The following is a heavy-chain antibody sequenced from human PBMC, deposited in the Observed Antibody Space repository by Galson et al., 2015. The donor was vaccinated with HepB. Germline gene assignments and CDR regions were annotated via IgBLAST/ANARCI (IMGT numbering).Heavy chain of an antibody. Sequence: SVKVSCKASGGTFSSYAISWVRQAPGQGLEWMGGIIPIFGTANYAQKFQGRVTITADKSTSTAYMELSSLRSEDTAVYYCARVHYVDIVATELSGWFDPWGQGTLVTVSS. CDR2: IIPIFGTA. CDR1: GGTFSSYA. J-gene: IGHJ5*02. CDR3: ARVHYVDIVATELSGWFDP. D-gene: IGHD5-12*01. V-gene: IGHV1-69*06.